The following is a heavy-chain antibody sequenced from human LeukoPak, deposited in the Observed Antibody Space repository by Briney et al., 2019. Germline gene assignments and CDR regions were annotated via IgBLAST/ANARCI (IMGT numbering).Heavy chain of an antibody. J-gene: IGHJ4*02. D-gene: IGHD4/OR15-4a*01. CDR1: VYTFISYG. V-gene: IGHV1-18*01. Sequence: ASVKVSCKASVYTFISYGISWVRPAPEQGLDWMGWISADNGNTKYADKLQGRVTMTTDTSTTTAYMEVRSLRSDDTAVYYCARGVWWPHSGLDYWGQGTLVTVSS. CDR3: ARGVWWPHSGLDY. CDR2: ISADNGNT.